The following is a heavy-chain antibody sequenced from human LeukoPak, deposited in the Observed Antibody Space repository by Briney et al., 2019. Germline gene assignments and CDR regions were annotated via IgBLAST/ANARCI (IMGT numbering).Heavy chain of an antibody. Sequence: PSETLSLTCTVSGGSISSYYWSWIRQPPGKGLEWIGYIYYSGSTNYNPSLKSRVTISVDTSKNQFSLKLSSVTAADTAVYYCARYNACGGDCYWGYYYYYMDVWGKGTTVTVSS. CDR2: IYYSGST. CDR1: GGSISSYY. D-gene: IGHD2-21*02. V-gene: IGHV4-59*01. J-gene: IGHJ6*03. CDR3: ARYNACGGDCYWGYYYYYMDV.